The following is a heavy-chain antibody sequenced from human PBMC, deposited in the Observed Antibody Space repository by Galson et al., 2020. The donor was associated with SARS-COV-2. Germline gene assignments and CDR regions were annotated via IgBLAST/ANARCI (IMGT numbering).Heavy chain of an antibody. V-gene: IGHV3-48*03. D-gene: IGHD2-21*02. J-gene: IGHJ4*02. CDR1: GFTFSSYE. CDR3: ASAFGGDIVVVTAFDY. CDR2: ISSIGSTI. Sequence: GGSLRLSCAASGFTFSSYEMNWVRQAPGKGLEWVSYISSIGSTIYYADSVKGRFTISRDNAKNSLYLQMNSLRAEDTAVYYCASAFGGDIVVVTAFDYWGQGTLVTVSS.